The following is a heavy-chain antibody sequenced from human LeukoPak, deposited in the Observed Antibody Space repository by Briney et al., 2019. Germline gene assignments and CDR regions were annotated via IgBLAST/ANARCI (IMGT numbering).Heavy chain of an antibody. CDR3: TMIQGWGSGSYYVDY. CDR1: GFSFGDHW. CDR2: IKSNAAGATT. Sequence: GGSLRLSCAASGFSFGDHWMGWVRQAPGKGPEWVGRIKSNAAGATTDYAAPVKGRFTISRDDSRHTLYLQMNSLKTEDTAVYYCTMIQGWGSGSYYVDYWGQGTLVTVSS. J-gene: IGHJ4*02. V-gene: IGHV3-15*01. D-gene: IGHD3-10*01.